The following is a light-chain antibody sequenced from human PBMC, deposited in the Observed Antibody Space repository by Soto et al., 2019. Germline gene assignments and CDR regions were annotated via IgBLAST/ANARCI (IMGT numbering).Light chain of an antibody. CDR3: QPYQNWPRT. CDR2: GTS. V-gene: IGKV3-15*01. CDR1: QSVSSN. Sequence: EIVMTQSPATLSVSPGERATLSCRASQSVSSNLAWYQQKPGQAPRLLIYGTSTRATGIPARFSGSGSGTEFPLTSSSLQSEDFAVDYCQPYQNWPRTCGQGTQVEIK. J-gene: IGKJ1*01.